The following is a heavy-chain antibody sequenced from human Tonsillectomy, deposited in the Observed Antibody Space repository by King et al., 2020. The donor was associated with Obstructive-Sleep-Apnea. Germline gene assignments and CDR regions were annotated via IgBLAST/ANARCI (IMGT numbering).Heavy chain of an antibody. CDR3: ACYGSGSYYVDY. J-gene: IGHJ4*02. CDR2: INHSGST. V-gene: IGHV4-34*01. D-gene: IGHD3-10*01. CDR1: GGSFSGYY. Sequence: VQLQQWGAGLLKPSETLSLPCDVYGGSFSGYYWSWIRQPPGKGLEWIGEINHSGSTNYNPSLKSRVSMSVDTSKNQFSLKLSSVIAAVTAVYYCACYGSGSYYVDYWGQGTLATVSS.